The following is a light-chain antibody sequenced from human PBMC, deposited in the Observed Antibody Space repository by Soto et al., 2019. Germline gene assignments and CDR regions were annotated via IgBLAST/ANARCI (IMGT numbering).Light chain of an antibody. J-gene: IGKJ4*01. V-gene: IGKV3-11*01. CDR2: TAS. CDR1: QGLXTY. CDR3: HQYGIPLRP. Sequence: LTQSAAALRFAPGERATLACRASQGLXTYLVWYQQKPGQAPRVLXDTASNSVSGIPASFSGSGSATDFTLTISRPEPDDFDRYYWHQYGIPLRPFGGGTKVDIK.